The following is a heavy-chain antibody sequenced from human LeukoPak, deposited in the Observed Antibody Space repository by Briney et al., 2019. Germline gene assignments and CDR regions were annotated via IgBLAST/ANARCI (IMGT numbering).Heavy chain of an antibody. CDR1: GGSFSGYY. Sequence: SETLSLTCAVSGGSFSGYYWSWIRQPTGKGLEWIGEINHSGSTNYNPSLKSRVTISVDTSKNQFSLKLSSVTAADTAVYYCARGWNRMVRGVIGYWGQGTLVTVSS. CDR2: INHSGST. J-gene: IGHJ4*02. V-gene: IGHV4-34*01. D-gene: IGHD3-10*01. CDR3: ARGWNRMVRGVIGY.